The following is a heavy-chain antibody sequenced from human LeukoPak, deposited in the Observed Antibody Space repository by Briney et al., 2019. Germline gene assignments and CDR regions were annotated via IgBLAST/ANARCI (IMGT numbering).Heavy chain of an antibody. V-gene: IGHV3-9*01. CDR3: ARRYSGYEGLDY. Sequence: GRSLRLSCAASGFTFDDYAMHWVRQAPGKGLEWVSGISWNSGSIGYADSVKGRFTISRDNAKNSLYLQMYSLRAEDTALYYCARRYSGYEGLDYWGQGTLVTVSS. D-gene: IGHD5-12*01. J-gene: IGHJ4*02. CDR1: GFTFDDYA. CDR2: ISWNSGSI.